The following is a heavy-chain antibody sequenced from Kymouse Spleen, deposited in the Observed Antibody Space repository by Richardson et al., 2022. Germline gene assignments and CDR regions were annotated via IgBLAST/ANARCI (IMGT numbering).Heavy chain of an antibody. D-gene: IGHD2-2*02. CDR1: GFTFSSYG. J-gene: IGHJ5*02. CDR3: ARDHCSSTSCYGGWFDP. Sequence: QVQLVESGGGVVQPGRSLRLSCAASGFTFSSYGMHWVRQAPGKGLEWVAVIWYDGSNKYYADSVKGRFTISRDNSKNTLYLQMNSLRAEDTAVYYCARDHCSSTSCYGGWFDPWGQGTLVTVSS. CDR2: IWYDGSNK. V-gene: IGHV3-33*01.